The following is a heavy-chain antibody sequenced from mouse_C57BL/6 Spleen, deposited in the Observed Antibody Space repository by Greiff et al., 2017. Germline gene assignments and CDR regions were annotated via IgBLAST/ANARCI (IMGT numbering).Heavy chain of an antibody. D-gene: IGHD1-1*01. J-gene: IGHJ1*03. CDR2: IYPGDGDT. Sequence: QVQLKQSGPELVKPGASVKISCKASGYAFSSSWMNWVKQRPGKGLEWIGRIYPGDGDTNYNGKFKGKATLTADKSSSTAYMQLSSLTSEDSAVYFCARSGDYGSSFEVWGTGTTVTVSS. CDR3: ARSGDYGSSFEV. V-gene: IGHV1-82*01. CDR1: GYAFSSSW.